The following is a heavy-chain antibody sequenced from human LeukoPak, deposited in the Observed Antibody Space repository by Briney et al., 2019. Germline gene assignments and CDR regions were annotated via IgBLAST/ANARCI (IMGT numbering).Heavy chain of an antibody. Sequence: ASVKVSCKASGYTFTSYDMNWVRQATGQGLEWMGWMNPNSGNTGYAQKFQGRVTITRNTSISTAYMELSSLRSEDTAVYYCARSSSSWYYYYYYMDVWGKGTTVTVSS. J-gene: IGHJ6*03. CDR1: GYTFTSYD. D-gene: IGHD6-13*01. CDR2: MNPNSGNT. CDR3: ARSSSSWYYYYYYMDV. V-gene: IGHV1-8*03.